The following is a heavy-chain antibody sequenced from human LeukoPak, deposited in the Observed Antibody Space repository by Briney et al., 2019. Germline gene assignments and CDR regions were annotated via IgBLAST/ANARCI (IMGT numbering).Heavy chain of an antibody. V-gene: IGHV5-51*01. CDR3: ARLSEDGSGSYERWFDS. CDR1: GYYFTTYW. CDR2: IYPDDSDT. Sequence: GESLKISCKGSGYYFTTYWIAWVRQMPEKGLEYIGIIYPDDSDTRYSPSFQGHVTISADKSISTAYLQWSSLKASDTAMYYCARLSEDGSGSYERWFDSWGQGTLVTVSS. J-gene: IGHJ5*01. D-gene: IGHD3-10*01.